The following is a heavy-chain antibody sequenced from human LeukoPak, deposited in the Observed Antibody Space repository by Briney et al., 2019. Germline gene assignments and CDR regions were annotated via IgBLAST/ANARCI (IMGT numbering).Heavy chain of an antibody. CDR2: IYYSGST. J-gene: IGHJ5*02. CDR3: ARPVPQQRARRPVAVWFDP. V-gene: IGHV4-59*01. Sequence: SETLSLTCTVSGGSISGFYWSWIRQPPGKGLEWIGYIYYSGSTNYNPSLKSRVTISVDTSKNQFSLKLRPVTAADTAVYYCARPVPQQRARRPVAVWFDPWGQGTLVTVSS. CDR1: GGSISGFY. D-gene: IGHD6-25*01.